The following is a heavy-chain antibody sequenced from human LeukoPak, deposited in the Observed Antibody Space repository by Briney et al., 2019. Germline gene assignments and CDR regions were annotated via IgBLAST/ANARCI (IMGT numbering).Heavy chain of an antibody. J-gene: IGHJ4*02. CDR3: AAMYGLDY. CDR2: INPNSGET. V-gene: IGHV1-2*02. CDR1: GYTFTGYY. D-gene: IGHD2-8*01. Sequence: GASVKDSCKTSGYTFTGYYIHWVRQAPGQGLEWMGWINPNSGETHSAQKFQGRATMTRDTSINTAFLEVNRLTSDDTAVYYCAAMYGLDYWGQGTLVTVSS.